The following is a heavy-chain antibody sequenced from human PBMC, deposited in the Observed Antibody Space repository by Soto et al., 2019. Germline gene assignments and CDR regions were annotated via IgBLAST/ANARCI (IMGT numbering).Heavy chain of an antibody. D-gene: IGHD3-10*01. J-gene: IGHJ6*02. CDR3: ASQSSGSYYDPYYHYGMDV. Sequence: QVQLVQSGAEVKKPGSSVTVSCKASGGTLSSYAISWVRQAPGQGLEWMGGIIPIFGTANYAQKFQGRVTITADESTSTAYMELSSLRSEDTAVYYCASQSSGSYYDPYYHYGMDVWGQGTTVTVSS. CDR2: IIPIFGTA. V-gene: IGHV1-69*01. CDR1: GGTLSSYA.